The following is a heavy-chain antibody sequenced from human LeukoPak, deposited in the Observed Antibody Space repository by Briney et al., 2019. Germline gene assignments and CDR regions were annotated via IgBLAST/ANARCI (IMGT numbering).Heavy chain of an antibody. D-gene: IGHD3-10*01. J-gene: IGHJ4*02. CDR1: GFTFDDYA. CDR2: ISWNSGSI. Sequence: GGSLRLSCAASGFTFDDYAMHWGRRAPGRGLGWVSGISWNSGSIGYADSVKGRFTISRDNAKNSLYLQMNSLRAEDTALYYCEKDLYYYGSGILGYWGQGTLVTVSS. CDR3: EKDLYYYGSGILGY. V-gene: IGHV3-9*01.